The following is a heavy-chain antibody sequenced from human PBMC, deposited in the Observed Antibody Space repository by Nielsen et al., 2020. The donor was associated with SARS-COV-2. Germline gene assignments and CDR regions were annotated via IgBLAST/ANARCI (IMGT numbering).Heavy chain of an antibody. J-gene: IGHJ4*02. D-gene: IGHD2-8*01. Sequence: GESLKISCAASGFTFSSSGMHWVRQAPGKGLEWVAFIRYDGSSESYADSVKGRFTISRDNSKDTLYLQMSSLRAEDTAVYYCARGLLITPRVIFYWGQGTLLTVSS. CDR3: ARGLLITPRVIFY. V-gene: IGHV3-30*02. CDR1: GFTFSSSG. CDR2: IRYDGSSE.